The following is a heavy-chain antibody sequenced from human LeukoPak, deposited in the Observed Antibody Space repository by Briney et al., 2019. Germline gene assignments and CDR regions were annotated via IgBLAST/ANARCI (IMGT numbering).Heavy chain of an antibody. CDR2: INHSGST. J-gene: IGHJ4*02. D-gene: IGHD3-22*01. CDR1: GGSFSGYY. V-gene: IGHV4-34*01. CDR3: ARSPSTPWLFTH. Sequence: PSETLSLTCAVYGGSFSGYYWSWIRQPPGKGLEWIGEINHSGSTNYNPSLKSRVTISVDTSKNQFSLKLSSVTAADTAVYYCARSPSTPWLFTHWGRGTLVTVSS.